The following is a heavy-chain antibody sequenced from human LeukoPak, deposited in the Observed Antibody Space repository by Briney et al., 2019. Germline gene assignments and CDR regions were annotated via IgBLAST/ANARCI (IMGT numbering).Heavy chain of an antibody. V-gene: IGHV1-2*02. CDR2: INPNSGGT. CDR3: ARPDCSSTSCYYYFDY. Sequence: ASVKVSFKVSGYTLTELSMHWVRQAPGQGLEWMGWINPNSGGTNYAQKSQGRVTMTRDTSISTAYMELSRLRSDDTAVYYCARPDCSSTSCYYYFDYWGQGTLVTVSS. J-gene: IGHJ4*02. CDR1: GYTLTELS. D-gene: IGHD2-2*01.